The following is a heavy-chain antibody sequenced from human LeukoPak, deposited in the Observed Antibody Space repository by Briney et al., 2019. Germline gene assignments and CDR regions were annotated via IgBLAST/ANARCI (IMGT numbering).Heavy chain of an antibody. CDR3: ARESDSSSWSGAFDI. CDR1: GYTFTGYY. J-gene: IGHJ3*02. D-gene: IGHD6-13*01. V-gene: IGHV1-2*02. CDR2: INPNSGGT. Sequence: ASVKVSCKASGYTFTGYYMHWVRQAPGQGLEWMGWINPNSGGTNYAQKFQGRVTMTRDTSISTAYMELSRLRSDDTAVYYCARESDSSSWSGAFDIWGQRTMVTVSS.